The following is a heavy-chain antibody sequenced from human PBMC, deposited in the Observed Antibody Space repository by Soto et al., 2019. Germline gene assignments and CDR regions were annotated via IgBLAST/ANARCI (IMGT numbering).Heavy chain of an antibody. CDR3: ATSTGLISTSWVRSKYYYYGMDV. D-gene: IGHD2-2*01. J-gene: IGHJ6*02. CDR2: IIPIFGTA. CDR1: GGTFSSYA. Sequence: QVQLVQSGAEVKKPGSSVKVSCKASGGTFSSYAISWVRQAPGQGLEWMGGIIPIFGTANYAQKFQGRVTSTADESTSTAYMELSSLRSEDTAVYYCATSTGLISTSWVRSKYYYYGMDVWGQGTTVTVSS. V-gene: IGHV1-69*12.